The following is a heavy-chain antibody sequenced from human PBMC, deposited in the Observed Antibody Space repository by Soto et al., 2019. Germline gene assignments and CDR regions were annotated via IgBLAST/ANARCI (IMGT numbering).Heavy chain of an antibody. CDR2: IYYSGST. D-gene: IGHD1-1*01. J-gene: IGHJ4*02. V-gene: IGHV4-59*08. CDR3: ASLNNYKRWDY. CDR1: GGSISSYY. Sequence: QVQLQESGPGLVKPSETLSLACTVSGGSISSYYWSWIRQPPGKGLEWISYIYYSGSTNYNPSLKSRVTISVDTSTNQCSLKLSSVTAADTAVYYCASLNNYKRWDYWGQGTLVTVSS.